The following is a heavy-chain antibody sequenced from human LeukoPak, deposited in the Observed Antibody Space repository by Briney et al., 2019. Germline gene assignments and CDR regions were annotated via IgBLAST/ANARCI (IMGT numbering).Heavy chain of an antibody. CDR2: ISSSSSYI. V-gene: IGHV3-21*01. D-gene: IGHD3-10*02. CDR3: AELGITMIGGV. Sequence: PGGSLTLSCAASGFTFSRYSMNWVRQAPGKGLEWVSSISSSSSYIYYADSVKGRFTISRDNAKNSLYLQMNSLRAEDTAVYYCAELGITMIGGVWGKGTTVTISS. CDR1: GFTFSRYS. J-gene: IGHJ6*04.